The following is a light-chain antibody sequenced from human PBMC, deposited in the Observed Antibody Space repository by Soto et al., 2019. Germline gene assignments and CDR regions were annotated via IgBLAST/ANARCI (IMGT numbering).Light chain of an antibody. J-gene: IGKJ2*01. V-gene: IGKV1-39*01. Sequence: DIQMTQSPSSLSASVGDRVTITCRASQSISRYLNWYQQKPGKAPNLLIYVASSLQSEVPSRFSGSGSGTDFTLTISSLQPEDSAAYYCLQDYNYPFTFGQGTKVDIK. CDR1: QSISRY. CDR3: LQDYNYPFT. CDR2: VAS.